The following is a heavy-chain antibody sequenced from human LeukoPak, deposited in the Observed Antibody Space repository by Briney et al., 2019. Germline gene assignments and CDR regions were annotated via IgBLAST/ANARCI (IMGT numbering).Heavy chain of an antibody. Sequence: SETLSLTCTVSGGSISSYYWSWIRQPAGKGLEWIGRIYTSGSTNYNPSLKSRVTMSVDTSKNQFSLKLSSVTAADAAVYYCARDQGIRKGNYYYYYYMDVWGKGTTVTVSS. V-gene: IGHV4-4*07. CDR2: IYTSGST. J-gene: IGHJ6*03. CDR1: GGSISSYY. D-gene: IGHD6-13*01. CDR3: ARDQGIRKGNYYYYYYMDV.